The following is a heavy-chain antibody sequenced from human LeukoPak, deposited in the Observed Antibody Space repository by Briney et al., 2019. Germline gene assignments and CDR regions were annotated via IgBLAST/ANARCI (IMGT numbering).Heavy chain of an antibody. CDR3: AKDRFIAAAGTLDP. D-gene: IGHD6-13*01. CDR1: GFTFSSYG. Sequence: GGSLRLSCAASGFTFSSYGMHWVRQAPGKGLEWVAFIRYDGSNKYYADSVKGRFTISRDNSKNTLYLQMNSLRAEDTAVDYCAKDRFIAAAGTLDPWGQGTLVTVSS. V-gene: IGHV3-30*02. J-gene: IGHJ5*02. CDR2: IRYDGSNK.